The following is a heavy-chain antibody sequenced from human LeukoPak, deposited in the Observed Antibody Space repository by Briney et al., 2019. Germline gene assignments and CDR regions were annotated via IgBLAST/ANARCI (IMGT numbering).Heavy chain of an antibody. CDR1: GGSFNGYF. Sequence: PSETLSLTCAVYGGSFNGYFWTSIRQPPGEGLEWIGEIIDSGSTSYSPSLKTRVSMSVDSSKNHFSLELRSVTDADTAVYYCAIFSIFGVIFMCRGYWGQGTLVTVPS. CDR3: AIFSIFGVIFMCRGY. J-gene: IGHJ4*02. CDR2: IIDSGST. V-gene: IGHV4-34*12. D-gene: IGHD3-3*02.